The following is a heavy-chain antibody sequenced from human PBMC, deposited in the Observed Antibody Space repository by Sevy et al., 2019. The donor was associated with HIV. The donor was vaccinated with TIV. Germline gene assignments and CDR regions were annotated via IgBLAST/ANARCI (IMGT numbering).Heavy chain of an antibody. CDR2: ISSSGSTI. CDR3: ARDSVDCSSTSCSDGMDV. V-gene: IGHV3-48*03. Sequence: GGSLRLSCAASGFTFSSYEMNWVRQAPGKGLEWVSYISSSGSTIYYADSVKGRFTISRDNAKNSLYLQMNSLRAEDTAVYYCARDSVDCSSTSCSDGMDVWGQGTTVTVSS. CDR1: GFTFSSYE. D-gene: IGHD2-2*01. J-gene: IGHJ6*02.